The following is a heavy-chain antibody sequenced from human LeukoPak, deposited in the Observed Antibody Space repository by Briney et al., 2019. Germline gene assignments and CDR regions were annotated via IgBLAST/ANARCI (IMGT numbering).Heavy chain of an antibody. V-gene: IGHV3-48*01. D-gene: IGHD3-22*01. CDR3: AKDRDGNYYDSSGYYPLFDS. J-gene: IGHJ4*02. CDR2: ISSSSSTI. Sequence: GGSLRLSCAASGFTFSSYSMNWVRQAPGKGLEWVSYISSSSSTIYYADSVKGRFTISRDNSKNTLYLQMNSLRAEDTAVYYCAKDRDGNYYDSSGYYPLFDSWGQGTLVTVSS. CDR1: GFTFSSYS.